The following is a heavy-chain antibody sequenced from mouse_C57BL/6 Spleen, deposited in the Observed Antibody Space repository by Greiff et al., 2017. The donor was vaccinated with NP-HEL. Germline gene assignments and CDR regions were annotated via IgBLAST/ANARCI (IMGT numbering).Heavy chain of an antibody. D-gene: IGHD1-1*01. V-gene: IGHV7-3*01. J-gene: IGHJ2*01. CDR1: GFTFTDYY. CDR2: IRNKANGYTT. Sequence: EVKVVESGGGLVQPGGSLSLSCAASGFTFTDYYMSWVRQPPGKALEWLGFIRNKANGYTTEYSASVKGRFTISRDNSQSILYLQMNALRAEDSATYYWARSPLLRYYFDYWGQGTTLTVSS. CDR3: ARSPLLRYYFDY.